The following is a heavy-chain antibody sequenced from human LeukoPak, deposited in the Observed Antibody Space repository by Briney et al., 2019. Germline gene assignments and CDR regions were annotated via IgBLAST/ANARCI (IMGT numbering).Heavy chain of an antibody. J-gene: IGHJ4*02. CDR2: IISSSSTI. CDR1: GFTLSSYS. CDR3: ARENSGGDYAFDY. Sequence: PGGSLRLSCAASGFTLSSYSMNWVRQAPGKGLEWVSYIISSSSTIFYADSVKGRFTISRDNAKNSLYLQMNSLRAEDTAVYYCARENSGGDYAFDYWGQGTLVTVSS. D-gene: IGHD4-17*01. V-gene: IGHV3-48*01.